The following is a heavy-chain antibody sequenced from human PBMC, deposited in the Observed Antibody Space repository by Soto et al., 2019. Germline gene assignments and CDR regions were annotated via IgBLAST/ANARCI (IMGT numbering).Heavy chain of an antibody. CDR2: INAGNGNT. V-gene: IGHV1-3*01. CDR3: ARDGEVLLAATRYYYYMDF. J-gene: IGHJ6*03. CDR1: GYTFTSYA. D-gene: IGHD2-15*01. Sequence: ASVKVSCKASGYTFTSYAMHWVRQAPGQRLEWMGWINAGNGNTKYSQKFQGRVTITRDTSASTAYMELSSLRSEDTAVYYCARDGEVLLAATRYYYYMDFWGKGTTVTVSS.